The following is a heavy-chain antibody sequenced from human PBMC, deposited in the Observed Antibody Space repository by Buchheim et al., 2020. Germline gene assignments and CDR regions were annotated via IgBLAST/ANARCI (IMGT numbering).Heavy chain of an antibody. CDR2: NKSKTDGGTT. CDR1: GLTFSNAW. CDR3: TTEAVPSGLFDP. V-gene: IGHV3-15*07. Sequence: EVQLVESGGGLVKPGGSLRLSCAASGLTFSNAWMNWVRQAPGKGLEWVGRNKSKTDGGTTDYAAPVKGRFTISRDDSKNKLYLQMNSLKTEDTAVYYCTTEAVPSGLFDPWGQGTL. D-gene: IGHD3-3*01. J-gene: IGHJ5*02.